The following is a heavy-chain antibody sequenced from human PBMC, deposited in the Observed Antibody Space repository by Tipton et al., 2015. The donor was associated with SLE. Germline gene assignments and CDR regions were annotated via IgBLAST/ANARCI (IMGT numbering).Heavy chain of an antibody. J-gene: IGHJ4*02. CDR3: ARGPAGSAPFDF. CDR1: GFAFSTHW. Sequence: SLRLSCVASGFAFSTHWLHWVRQAPGKGLVWVSSVSSDATTTTYADSVKGRFTTSRDNAKNTVYLQMSSLRAEDTAVYYCARGPAGSAPFDFWGQGTLVTVPS. D-gene: IGHD6-13*01. CDR2: VSSDATTT. V-gene: IGHV3-74*01.